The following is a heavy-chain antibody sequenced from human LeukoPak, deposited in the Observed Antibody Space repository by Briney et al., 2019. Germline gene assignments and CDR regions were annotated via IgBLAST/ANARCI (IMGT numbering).Heavy chain of an antibody. CDR1: GYTFTSYG. D-gene: IGHD3-22*01. V-gene: IGHV1-18*01. CDR2: ISAYNGNT. J-gene: IGHJ6*02. CDR3: ARNYYDSSGCPPDPGYYYAMDV. Sequence: GASVKVSCKASGYTFTSYGISWVRQAPGQGLEWMGWISAYNGNTNYAQKLQGRVTMTTDTSTSTAYMELSRLRSDDTAVYYCARNYYDSSGCPPDPGYYYAMDVWGQGTTVTVSS.